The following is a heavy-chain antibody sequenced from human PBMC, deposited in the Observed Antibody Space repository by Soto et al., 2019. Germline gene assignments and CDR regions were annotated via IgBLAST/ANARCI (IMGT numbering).Heavy chain of an antibody. CDR3: ARSPSTSPYFHX. Sequence: PGEALKISWQYSGYTFSNFWIAWVRQLPGKGLEWMGIIYPGDYETSYSPSFHGKVTISAYRSIGTAYLQWSSLDASDSAFYFCARSPSTSPYFHXWGQGALVTVSX. V-gene: IGHV5-51*01. D-gene: IGHD2-2*01. CDR2: IYPGDYET. CDR1: GYTFSNFW. J-gene: IGHJ4*02.